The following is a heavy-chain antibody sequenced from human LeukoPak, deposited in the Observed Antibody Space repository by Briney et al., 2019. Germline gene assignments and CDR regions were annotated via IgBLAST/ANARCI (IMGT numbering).Heavy chain of an antibody. D-gene: IGHD2-2*01. CDR1: GFTFSSYL. V-gene: IGHV3-7*01. Sequence: GGSLRLSCAASGFTFSSYLMSWVRQAPGKGLGWVANIKQDESEKYYVASVKGRFTISRDNAKNSLYLQMNNLRAEDTAVYYCARALDSSSSRYQAFEYWGQGTLVTVSS. J-gene: IGHJ4*02. CDR3: ARALDSSSSRYQAFEY. CDR2: IKQDESEK.